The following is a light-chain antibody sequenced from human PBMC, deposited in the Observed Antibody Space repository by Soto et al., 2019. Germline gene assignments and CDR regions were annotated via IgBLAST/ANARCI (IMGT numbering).Light chain of an antibody. Sequence: EIVLTQSPDTLSLSPGERATLSCRASQSVSSSLAWYQQKPGQAPRLLIYDASNRATGIPARFSGSGSGTDFTLTISSLEREDFAVYYCQQRSNWPPEVTFGPGTKVDIK. J-gene: IGKJ3*01. CDR3: QQRSNWPPEVT. CDR1: QSVSSS. V-gene: IGKV3-11*01. CDR2: DAS.